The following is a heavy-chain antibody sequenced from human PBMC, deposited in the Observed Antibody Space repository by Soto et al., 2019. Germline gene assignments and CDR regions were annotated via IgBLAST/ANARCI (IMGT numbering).Heavy chain of an antibody. CDR2: INPNSGGT. Sequence: ASVKVSCKASGYTFTGYYMHWVRQAPGQGLEWMGWINPNSGGTNYPQKFQGWVTMTRDTSISTAYMELSRLRSDDTAVYYCARSSLRYFDWLSRYFDYWGQGTLVTVSS. V-gene: IGHV1-2*04. J-gene: IGHJ4*02. CDR1: GYTFTGYY. CDR3: ARSSLRYFDWLSRYFDY. D-gene: IGHD3-9*01.